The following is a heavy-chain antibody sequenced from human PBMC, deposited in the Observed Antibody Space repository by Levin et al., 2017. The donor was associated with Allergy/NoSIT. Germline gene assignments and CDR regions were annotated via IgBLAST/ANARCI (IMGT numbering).Heavy chain of an antibody. V-gene: IGHV3-21*01. CDR2: ISTSNNYI. D-gene: IGHD6-19*01. CDR1: GFTFSSYA. CDR3: AGVPRGAVADDY. Sequence: TGGSLRLSCAASGFTFSSYAMNWVRQAPGKGLEWVSSISTSNNYIYYADSVKGRFTISRDNAKYSLYLQMHSLRAEDTAVYYCAGVPRGAVADDYWGQGTLVTVSS. J-gene: IGHJ4*02.